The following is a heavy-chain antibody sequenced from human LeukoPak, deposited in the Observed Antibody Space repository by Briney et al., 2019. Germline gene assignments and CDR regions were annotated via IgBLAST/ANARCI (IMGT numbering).Heavy chain of an antibody. V-gene: IGHV3-21*01. CDR1: XXXXXXXX. D-gene: IGHD1-1*01. CDR2: ISSSSSYI. Sequence: GGSLRLSCEVSXXXXXXXXXXXVXXXXXXXXXXVXSISSSSSYIYYADSVKGRFXISRDNAKNSLYLQMNSLRAEDTAVYYCARCNWNDEGGMDVWGQGTTVTVSS. J-gene: IGHJ6*02. CDR3: ARCNWNDEGGMDV.